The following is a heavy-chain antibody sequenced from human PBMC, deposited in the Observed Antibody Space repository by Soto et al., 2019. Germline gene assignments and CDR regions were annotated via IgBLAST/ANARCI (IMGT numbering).Heavy chain of an antibody. CDR2: ISNTGTYT. D-gene: IGHD3-3*01. CDR3: ARGRSAVFRRQVDPSGQSH. V-gene: IGHV3-11*06. Sequence: PGGSLRLSXAASGFTFSDYYMNWIRQAPGKGLEWVSSISNTGTYTNFADSVKGRFTVSRDNTRNSQYLQMNSLRAEDTAVYFCARGRSAVFRRQVDPSGQSHWGQGTLVTVSS. J-gene: IGHJ4*02. CDR1: GFTFSDYY.